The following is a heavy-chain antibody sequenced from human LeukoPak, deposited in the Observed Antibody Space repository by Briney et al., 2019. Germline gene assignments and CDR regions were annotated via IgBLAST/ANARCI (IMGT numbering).Heavy chain of an antibody. Sequence: ASVKVSCKASGYTFTSYGISWVRQAPGQGLEWRGWISAYNGNTNYAQKLQGRVTMTTDTSTSTAYMELRSLRSDDTAVYYCARVLYCSGGSCYLFYFHYWGQGTLVTVSS. J-gene: IGHJ4*02. V-gene: IGHV1-18*01. D-gene: IGHD2-15*01. CDR3: ARVLYCSGGSCYLFYFHY. CDR2: ISAYNGNT. CDR1: GYTFTSYG.